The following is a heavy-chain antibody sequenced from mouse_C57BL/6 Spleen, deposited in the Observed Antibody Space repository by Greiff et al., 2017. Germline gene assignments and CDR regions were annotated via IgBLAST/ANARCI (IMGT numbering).Heavy chain of an antibody. V-gene: IGHV1-62-2*01. J-gene: IGHJ3*01. D-gene: IGHD3-2*02. CDR1: GYTFTEYT. Sequence: VQLQQSGAELVKPGASVKLSCKASGYTFTEYTIHWVKQRSGQGLEWIGWFYPGSGSIKYNEKFKDKATLTADKSSSTVYMELSRLTSEDSAVYFCARHEDGTAQATRAAWFAYWGQGTLVTVSA. CDR2: FYPGSGSI. CDR3: ARHEDGTAQATRAAWFAY.